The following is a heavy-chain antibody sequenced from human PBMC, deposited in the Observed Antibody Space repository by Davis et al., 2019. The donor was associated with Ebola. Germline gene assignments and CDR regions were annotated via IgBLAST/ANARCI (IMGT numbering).Heavy chain of an antibody. CDR2: ISWNSGSI. CDR1: GFTFDDYA. V-gene: IGHV3-9*01. J-gene: IGHJ4*02. Sequence: GGSLRLSCAASGFTFDDYAMHWVRQAPGKGLEWVSGISWNSGSIGYADSVKGRFTISRDNAKNSLYLQMNSLRAEDTALYYCAKGDYDYIWGSYRQYPYYFDYWGQGTLVTVSS. CDR3: AKGDYDYIWGSYRQYPYYFDY. D-gene: IGHD3-16*02.